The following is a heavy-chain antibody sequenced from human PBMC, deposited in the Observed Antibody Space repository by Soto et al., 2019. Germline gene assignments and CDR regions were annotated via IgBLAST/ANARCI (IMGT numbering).Heavy chain of an antibody. J-gene: IGHJ6*02. CDR1: GYTFTDYY. CDR2: INPNSGGT. Sequence: VASLKVSCKASGYTFTDYYMHWVRQAPGQGLEWMGWINPNSGGTNYAQKFQGRVTMTRDTSISTAYMELSRLRSDDTAVYYCARKLELRGSYYYYYDMDVWGQGTTVTVSS. D-gene: IGHD1-7*01. V-gene: IGHV1-2*02. CDR3: ARKLELRGSYYYYYDMDV.